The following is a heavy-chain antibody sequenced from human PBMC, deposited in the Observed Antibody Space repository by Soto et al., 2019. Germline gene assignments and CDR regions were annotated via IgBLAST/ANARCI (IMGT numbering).Heavy chain of an antibody. Sequence: GASVKVSCKASGYTFTSYAMHWVRQAPGQRLEWMGWINAGNGNTKYSQKFQGRVTITRDTSTSTAYMELSSLRSEDTAVYYCARNDGYDVARFDYWGQGTLVTVSS. CDR2: INAGNGNT. CDR1: GYTFTSYA. D-gene: IGHD5-12*01. CDR3: ARNDGYDVARFDY. J-gene: IGHJ4*02. V-gene: IGHV1-3*01.